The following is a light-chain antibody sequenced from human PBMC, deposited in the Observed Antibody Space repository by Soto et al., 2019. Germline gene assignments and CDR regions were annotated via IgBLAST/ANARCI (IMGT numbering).Light chain of an antibody. V-gene: IGKV3-15*01. J-gene: IGKJ1*01. CDR2: GAS. CDR1: QSVTSN. Sequence: EIVMTQSPATLSVSPGERATLSCRASQSVTSNLAWYQQKPDQAPRLLIYGASTRATAIPGRFSGSGSGTEFPLTISSLQSEDFAIYYCQQYNNWPRTFGQGTKVEIK. CDR3: QQYNNWPRT.